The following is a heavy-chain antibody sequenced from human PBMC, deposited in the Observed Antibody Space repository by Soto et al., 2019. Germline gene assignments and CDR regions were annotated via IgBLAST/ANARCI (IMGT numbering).Heavy chain of an antibody. Sequence: EVQLVESGGGLVQPGGSLRLSCAASGFTFSSYEMNWVRQAPGKGLEWVSYISSSGSTIYYAGSVKGRFTISSDNAKNSLYLPMNSLRAEDTAVYYCGRDIGHAFDYWGQGTLVTVSS. CDR3: GRDIGHAFDY. J-gene: IGHJ4*02. CDR2: ISSSGSTI. V-gene: IGHV3-48*03. CDR1: GFTFSSYE. D-gene: IGHD2-21*02.